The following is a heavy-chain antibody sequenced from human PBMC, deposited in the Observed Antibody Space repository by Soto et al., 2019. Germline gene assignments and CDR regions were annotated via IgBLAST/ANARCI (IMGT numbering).Heavy chain of an antibody. V-gene: IGHV3-21*06. Sequence: GGSLRLSCAASGFTFTRFSMNWVRQAPGKGPEWVSSISSTTNYIYYGDSMKGRFTISRDNAKNSLYLEMNSLRAEDTAVYYCARESEDLTSNFDYWGQGTLVTVSS. CDR2: ISSTTNYI. CDR3: ARESEDLTSNFDY. J-gene: IGHJ4*02. CDR1: GFTFTRFS.